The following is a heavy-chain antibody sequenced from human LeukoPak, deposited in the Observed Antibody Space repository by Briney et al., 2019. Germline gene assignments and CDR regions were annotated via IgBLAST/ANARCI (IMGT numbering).Heavy chain of an antibody. CDR3: ARGLKAVAGNSWFEP. D-gene: IGHD6-19*01. Sequence: SETLSLTCTVSGYSISSGYYWGWIRQPPGKGLEWIGSIYHSGSTYYNPSLKSRVTISVDTSKNQFSLKLSSVTAADTAVYYCARGLKAVAGNSWFEPWGQGTLVNVSS. CDR2: IYHSGST. J-gene: IGHJ5*02. CDR1: GYSISSGYY. V-gene: IGHV4-38-2*02.